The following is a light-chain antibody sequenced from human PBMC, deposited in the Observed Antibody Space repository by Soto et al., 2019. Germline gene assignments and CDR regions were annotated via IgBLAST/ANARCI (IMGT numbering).Light chain of an antibody. J-gene: IGLJ1*01. CDR1: SSDVGSYYR. V-gene: IGLV2-18*02. CDR2: EVS. CDR3: SSYTSSSTYV. Sequence: QSVLTQPPSVSGSPGQSVTISCTGTSSDVGSYYRVSWYQQSPGTAPKLMIYEVSNRPSGVPDRFSGSKSGNTASLTVSGLQDEDEADYYCSSYTSSSTYVFGTGTKVTVL.